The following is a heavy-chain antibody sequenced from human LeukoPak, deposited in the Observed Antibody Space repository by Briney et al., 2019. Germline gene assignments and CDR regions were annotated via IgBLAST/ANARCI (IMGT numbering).Heavy chain of an antibody. Sequence: ASVKVSCKASGGTFSSYAISWVRQAPGQGLEWMGWISAYNGNTNYAQKLQGRVTMTTDTSTSTAYMELRSLRSDDTAVYYCARAYYDSSGYPSGYWGQGTLVTVSS. V-gene: IGHV1-18*01. D-gene: IGHD3-22*01. CDR1: GGTFSSYA. J-gene: IGHJ4*02. CDR3: ARAYYDSSGYPSGY. CDR2: ISAYNGNT.